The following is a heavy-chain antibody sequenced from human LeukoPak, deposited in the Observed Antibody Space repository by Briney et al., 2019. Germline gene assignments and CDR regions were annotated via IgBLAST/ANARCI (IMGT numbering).Heavy chain of an antibody. V-gene: IGHV4-39*01. D-gene: IGHD6-6*01. J-gene: IGHJ4*02. CDR2: ISYTGST. CDR1: VDSISSSSYY. Sequence: KPSETLSLTCTASVDSISSSSYYWGWIRQPPGEGLEWVVSISYTGSTYYNPSLKSRVTISVDTSKIQFSLKLTSVTATDTAVYYCARLWSSSQELDYWGQGTLVTVSS. CDR3: ARLWSSSQELDY.